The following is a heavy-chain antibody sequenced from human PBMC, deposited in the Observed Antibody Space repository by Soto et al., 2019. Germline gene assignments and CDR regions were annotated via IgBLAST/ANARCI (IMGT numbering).Heavy chain of an antibody. D-gene: IGHD1-26*01. CDR2: MYSGGNT. CDR1: GFIVSRNF. CDR3: ARDIGQSDDSIVGI. Sequence: GGSLRLSCAASGFIVSRNFITWVRQAPGKGLEWVSTMYSGGNTYYADSVKGRVTISTDDSKNTMYLQMNSLRAEDTGVYYCARDIGQSDDSIVGIWGNGTSATLSP. V-gene: IGHV3-66*01. J-gene: IGHJ6*04.